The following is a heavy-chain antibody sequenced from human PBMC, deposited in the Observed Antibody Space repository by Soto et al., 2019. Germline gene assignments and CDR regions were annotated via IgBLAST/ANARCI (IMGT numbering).Heavy chain of an antibody. CDR1: GYIFTNHY. CDR2: INPSGGST. J-gene: IGHJ4*02. V-gene: IGHV1-46*01. CDR3: ARGAHGIPPPLLDL. D-gene: IGHD2-8*01. Sequence: ASVKVSCKASGYIFTNHYIHWVRQAPGQGLEWMGIINPSGGSTNYLQKFQGRITMTRDTSTGTVYMDLSNLRSEDTAVFYCARGAHGIPPPLLDLWGQGTLVTVSS.